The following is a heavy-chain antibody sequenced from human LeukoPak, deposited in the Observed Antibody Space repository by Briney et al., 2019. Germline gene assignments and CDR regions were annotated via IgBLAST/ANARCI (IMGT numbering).Heavy chain of an antibody. J-gene: IGHJ4*02. CDR1: GFTLSSQA. CDR2: ISGSGGST. V-gene: IGHV3-23*01. CDR3: AKGRLGTLDY. D-gene: IGHD7-27*01. Sequence: GSLRLPRAGPGFTLSSQALGLVRPAPGKGLEWVSAISGSGGSTYYADSVKGRFTISRDNSKNTLYLQMNSLRAEDTAVYYCAKGRLGTLDYWGQGTLVTVSS.